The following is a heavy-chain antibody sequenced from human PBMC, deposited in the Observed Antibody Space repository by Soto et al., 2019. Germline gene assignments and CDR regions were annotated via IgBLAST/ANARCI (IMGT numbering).Heavy chain of an antibody. CDR2: ISYDVSNK. CDR1: GFTFSSYG. CDR3: AKDECIITSCYDYYYYGMDV. V-gene: IGHV3-30*18. Sequence: QVQLVESGGGVVQPGRSLRLSCAASGFTFSSYGMHWVRQAPGKGLEWVAVISYDVSNKYYADSVKGRFTISRDNSKNTLYLQMNSLRAEDTAVYYCAKDECIITSCYDYYYYGMDVWGQGTTVTVSS. J-gene: IGHJ6*02. D-gene: IGHD2-2*01.